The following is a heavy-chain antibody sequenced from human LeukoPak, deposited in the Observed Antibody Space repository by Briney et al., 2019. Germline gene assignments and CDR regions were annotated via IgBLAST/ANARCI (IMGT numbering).Heavy chain of an antibody. J-gene: IGHJ6*02. CDR1: GGSISSYY. CDR3: ARGEALRQNYGMDV. CDR2: IYFSGST. V-gene: IGHV4-59*01. Sequence: PSETLSLTCTVSGGSISSYYWSWIRQPPGKGLEWIGYIYFSGSTNYNPSLQSRVTISVDTSKNQFSLKLNSVTAADTAVYFCARGEALRQNYGMDVWGQGTTVTVSS.